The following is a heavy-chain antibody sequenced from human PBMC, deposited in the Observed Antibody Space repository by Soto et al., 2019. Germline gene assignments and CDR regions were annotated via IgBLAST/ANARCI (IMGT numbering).Heavy chain of an antibody. J-gene: IGHJ6*02. CDR3: ARDRFGDYSRMDV. D-gene: IGHD3-10*01. CDR2: IYYSGST. Sequence: SESLSLTCTVSGGSISSYYWSWIRQPPGKGLEWIGYIYYSGSTNYNPSLKSRVTISVDTSKNQFSLKLSSVTAADTAVYYCARDRFGDYSRMDVWGQGTTVTVSS. V-gene: IGHV4-59*01. CDR1: GGSISSYY.